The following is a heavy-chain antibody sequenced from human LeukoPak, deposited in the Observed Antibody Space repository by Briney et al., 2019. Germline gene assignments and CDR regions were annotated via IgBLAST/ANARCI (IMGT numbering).Heavy chain of an antibody. V-gene: IGHV1-2*02. J-gene: IGHJ3*02. Sequence: ASVKVSCKASGYTFTGYYMHWVRQAPGQGLEWMGWINPSSGGTNYAQKFQGRVTMTRDTSISTAYMELSRLRSDDTAVYYCARNWNHDAFDIWGQGTMVTVSS. CDR1: GYTFTGYY. CDR3: ARNWNHDAFDI. CDR2: INPSSGGT. D-gene: IGHD1-1*01.